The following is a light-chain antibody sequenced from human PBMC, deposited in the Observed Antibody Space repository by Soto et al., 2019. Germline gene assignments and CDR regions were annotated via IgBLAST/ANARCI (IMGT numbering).Light chain of an antibody. J-gene: IGLJ1*01. Sequence: QSVLTQPASVSGSPGQSVTISCTGTSSDFGSYKLVSWYQHHPGKVPKVIIYETSTRPSGVSDRFSGSKSGNTASLTISGLQAEDEADYYCFSFTSTNTHLLGSGTNLTVL. CDR1: SSDFGSYKL. CDR3: FSFTSTNTHL. CDR2: ETS. V-gene: IGLV2-23*01.